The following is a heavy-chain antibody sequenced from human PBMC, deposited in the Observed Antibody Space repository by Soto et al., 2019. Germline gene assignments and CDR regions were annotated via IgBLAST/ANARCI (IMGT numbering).Heavy chain of an antibody. Sequence: QVQLVQSGAEVKKPGSSVKVSCKASGGTFSSYAITWVRQAPGQGLEWMGGIIPIFGKANYAQKFQGRVTITANEPTSTAYMSLRRLMSEGTAVYDCAGALAQAFFCDMDVWRQGATVTVSS. CDR2: IIPIFGKA. V-gene: IGHV1-69*12. D-gene: IGHD5-12*01. CDR3: AGALAQAFFCDMDV. CDR1: GGTFSSYA. J-gene: IGHJ6*02.